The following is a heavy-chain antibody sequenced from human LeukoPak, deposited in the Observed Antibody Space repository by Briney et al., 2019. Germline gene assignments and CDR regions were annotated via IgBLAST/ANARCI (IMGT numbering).Heavy chain of an antibody. V-gene: IGHV3-53*01. CDR1: GFTVSSNY. CDR2: IYSGGST. CDR3: ARGSRSSGWFDY. D-gene: IGHD6-19*01. J-gene: IGHJ4*02. Sequence: HPGGSLRLSCAASGFTVSSNYMSWVRQAPGKGLEWASVIYSGGSTYYADSVKGRFTISRDNSKNTLYLQMNSLRAEDTAVYYCARGSRSSGWFDYWGQGTLVTASS.